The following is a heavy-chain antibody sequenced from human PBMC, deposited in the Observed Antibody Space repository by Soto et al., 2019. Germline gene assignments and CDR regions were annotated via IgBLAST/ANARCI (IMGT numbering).Heavy chain of an antibody. CDR2: ISAYNGNT. CDR3: ATQLWFGEAYYYYGMDV. Sequence: ASVKVTCKASGYTFTSYGISWVRQAPGQGLEWMGWISAYNGNTNYAQKLQGRVTMTTDTSTSTAYMELRSLRSDDTAVYYCATQLWFGEAYYYYGMDVWGQGTTVTVSS. D-gene: IGHD3-10*01. CDR1: GYTFTSYG. J-gene: IGHJ6*02. V-gene: IGHV1-18*01.